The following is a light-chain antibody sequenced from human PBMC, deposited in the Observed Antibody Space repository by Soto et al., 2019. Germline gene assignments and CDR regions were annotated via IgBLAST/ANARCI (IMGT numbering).Light chain of an antibody. V-gene: IGKV3-15*01. CDR2: GAS. CDR1: QSVNSN. CDR3: QQYNNWPPWA. J-gene: IGKJ1*01. Sequence: EIVMTQSPATLSVSPGERATLSCRASQSVNSNLAWYQQKPDQAPRLLIYGASTRATGIPARFSGSGSGTEFTLTISSLQSEDFAVYSCQQYNNWPPWAFGQGTKVEIK.